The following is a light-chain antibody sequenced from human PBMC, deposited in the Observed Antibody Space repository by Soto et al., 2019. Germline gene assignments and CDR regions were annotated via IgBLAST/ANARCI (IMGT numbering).Light chain of an antibody. Sequence: QSVLTQPPSVSGAPGQRVTISCTGSSSNIGAGYDVHWYQQLPGTAPKLLIYGNSNRPSGVPDRFSGSKCGTSASLAITGLQAEDEADYYCQSYDGSLSGWVFGGGTKLTLL. CDR3: QSYDGSLSGWV. CDR2: GNS. CDR1: SSNIGAGYD. J-gene: IGLJ3*02. V-gene: IGLV1-40*01.